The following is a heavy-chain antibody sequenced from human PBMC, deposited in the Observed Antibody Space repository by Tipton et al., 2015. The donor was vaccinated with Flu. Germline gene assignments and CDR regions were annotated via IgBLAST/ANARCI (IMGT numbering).Heavy chain of an antibody. CDR2: IYYSGST. Sequence: TLSRTCTVSGGSISSYYWSWIRQPPGKGLEWIGYIYYSGSTNYNPSLKSRVTISVDTSKNQFSLKLSSVTAADTAVYYCARGYSSGWFPYYSYYGMDVWGQGTTVTVSS. J-gene: IGHJ6*02. D-gene: IGHD6-19*01. CDR1: GGSISSYY. V-gene: IGHV4-59*08. CDR3: ARGYSSGWFPYYSYYGMDV.